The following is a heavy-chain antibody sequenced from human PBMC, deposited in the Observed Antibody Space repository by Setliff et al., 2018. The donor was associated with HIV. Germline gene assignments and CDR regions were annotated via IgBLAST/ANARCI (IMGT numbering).Heavy chain of an antibody. J-gene: IGHJ6*02. Sequence: LRLSCAASGFTFDDYVMHWVRQVPGKGLEWVSLISWDGGSTYYSDSVKGRFTISRDNRKNSLFLQMNSLRAEDTAFYYCAKDTYTNGWHTSNFYHYGLEVWGQGTTVTVSS. CDR2: ISWDGGST. V-gene: IGHV3-43D*03. CDR1: GFTFDDYV. D-gene: IGHD6-19*01. CDR3: AKDTYTNGWHTSNFYHYGLEV.